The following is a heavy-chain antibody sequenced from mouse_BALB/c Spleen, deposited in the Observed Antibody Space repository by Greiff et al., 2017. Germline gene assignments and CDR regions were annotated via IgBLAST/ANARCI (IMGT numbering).Heavy chain of an antibody. J-gene: IGHJ2*01. Sequence: EVMLVESGAELVRPGALVKLSCKASGFNIKDYYMHWVKQRPEQGLEWIGWIDPENGNTIYDPKFQGKASITADTSSNTAYLQLSSLTSEDTAVYYCAPFGYLDYWGQGTTLTVSS. D-gene: IGHD2-2*01. CDR1: GFNIKDYY. CDR3: APFGYLDY. V-gene: IGHV14-1*02. CDR2: IDPENGNT.